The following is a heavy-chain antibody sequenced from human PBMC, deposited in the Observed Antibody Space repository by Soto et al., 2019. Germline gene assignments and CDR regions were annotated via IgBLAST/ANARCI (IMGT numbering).Heavy chain of an antibody. Sequence: ASVKVSCKTSGYTFTDFYMXWXXQAPGQGLEWMGWINPNSGGTKXAQNFQGWLTMTRDTSISTAYTELSRLRSDDTAVYYCATSRTSIAVAGETEYYFDYSGQGPLVTVSS. J-gene: IGHJ4*02. CDR3: ATSRTSIAVAGETEYYFDY. V-gene: IGHV1-2*04. D-gene: IGHD6-19*01. CDR2: INPNSGGT. CDR1: GYTFTDFY.